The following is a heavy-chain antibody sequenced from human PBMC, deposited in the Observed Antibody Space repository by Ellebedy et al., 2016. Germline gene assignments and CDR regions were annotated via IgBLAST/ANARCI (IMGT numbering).Heavy chain of an antibody. CDR3: ATYSTVTTHHHYYYYYGMDV. V-gene: IGHV5-51*01. CDR1: GYSFTSYW. Sequence: GESLKISXKGSGYSFTSYWIGWVRQMPGKGLEWMGIIYPGDSDTRYSPSFQGQVTISADKSISTAYLQWSSLKASDTAMYYCATYSTVTTHHHYYYYYGMDVWGQGTTVTVSS. CDR2: IYPGDSDT. D-gene: IGHD4-17*01. J-gene: IGHJ6*02.